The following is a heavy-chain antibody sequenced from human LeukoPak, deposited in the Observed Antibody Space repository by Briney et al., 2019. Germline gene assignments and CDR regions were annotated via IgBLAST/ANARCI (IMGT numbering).Heavy chain of an antibody. D-gene: IGHD3-22*01. CDR2: IYTSGST. V-gene: IGHV4-4*07. J-gene: IGHJ3*02. CDR3: ARDSPITMIVVAVDAFDI. CDR1: GGTISSYY. Sequence: PSETLSLTCTVSGGTISSYYWSWIRQPAGKGLEWIGRIYTSGSTNCNPSLKSRVNMSVDTSKNQFSLKLSSVTAADTAVYYCARDSPITMIVVAVDAFDIWGQGTMVTVSS.